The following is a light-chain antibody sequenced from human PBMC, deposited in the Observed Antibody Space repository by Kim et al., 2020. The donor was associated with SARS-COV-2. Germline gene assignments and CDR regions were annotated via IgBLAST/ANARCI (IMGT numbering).Light chain of an antibody. J-gene: IGLJ1*01. V-gene: IGLV2-14*01. CDR1: SSDVGNYDY. Sequence: QSVLTQPASVSGSPGQSIAISCTGTSSDVGNYDYVSWYQQHPGQAPKLIIYDVNKRPSGVSNRFSGSKYASTASLTISGLQAEDEADYFCSSFTSSRTYVFGTGTKVTVL. CDR3: SSFTSSRTYV. CDR2: DVN.